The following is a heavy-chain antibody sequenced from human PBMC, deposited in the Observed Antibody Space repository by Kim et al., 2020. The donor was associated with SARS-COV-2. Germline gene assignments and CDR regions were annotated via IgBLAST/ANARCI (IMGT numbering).Heavy chain of an antibody. J-gene: IGHJ6*02. Sequence: YADSGRGRFTMSRDNGKHMVYLEMSSLGAEDTAVYFCVKGGKYIYNLMDVWGQGTTVTVSS. V-gene: IGHV3-74*01. D-gene: IGHD1-1*01. CDR3: VKGGKYIYNLMDV.